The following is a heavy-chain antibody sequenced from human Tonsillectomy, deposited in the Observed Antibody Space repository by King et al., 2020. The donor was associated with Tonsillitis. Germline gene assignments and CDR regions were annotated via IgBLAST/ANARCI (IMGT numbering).Heavy chain of an antibody. Sequence: QLVESGGGLVKPGGSLRLSCAASGFTFSSYSMNWVRQAPGKGLEWVSSISSSSSYIYYADSVKGRFTISRDNAKNSLYLQMNSLRAEDTAVYYCARDLIATVSNSGMDVWGQGTTVTVSS. CDR2: ISSSSSYI. CDR3: ARDLIATVSNSGMDV. V-gene: IGHV3-21*01. J-gene: IGHJ6*02. D-gene: IGHD4-17*01. CDR1: GFTFSSYS.